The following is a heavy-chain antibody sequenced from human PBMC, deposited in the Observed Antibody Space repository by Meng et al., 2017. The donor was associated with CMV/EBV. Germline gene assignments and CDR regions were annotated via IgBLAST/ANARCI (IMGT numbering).Heavy chain of an antibody. CDR3: ARDLYDSSGYPAYGMDV. D-gene: IGHD3-22*01. Sequence: SETLSLTCAVYGGSFSGYYWSWIRQPAGKGLEWIGRIYTSGSTNYNPSLKSRVTMSVDTSKNQFSLKLSSVTAADTAVYYCARDLYDSSGYPAYGMDVWGQGTTVTVSS. CDR1: GGSFSGYY. V-gene: IGHV4-4*07. J-gene: IGHJ6*02. CDR2: IYTSGST.